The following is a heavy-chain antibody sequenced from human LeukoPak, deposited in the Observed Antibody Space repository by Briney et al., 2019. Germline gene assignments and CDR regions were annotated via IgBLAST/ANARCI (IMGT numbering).Heavy chain of an antibody. D-gene: IGHD2-15*01. CDR2: IKSDGSRT. J-gene: IGHJ4*02. CDR1: GFTFSNYW. CDR3: ARELPFDY. V-gene: IGHV3-74*01. Sequence: PGKSLRLSCAASGFTFSNYWMHWVRHAPGKGLVWVSRIKSDGSRTDYADSVKGRFTTSRDNAKNTLYLQMNSLRAEDTAVYYCARELPFDYWGQGTLVTVSS.